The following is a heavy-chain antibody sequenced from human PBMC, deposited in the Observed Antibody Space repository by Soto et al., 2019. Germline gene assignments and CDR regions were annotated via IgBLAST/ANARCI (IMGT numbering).Heavy chain of an antibody. J-gene: IGHJ1*01. CDR3: ARARYCSSTSCYPEYFQH. CDR2: IIPILGIA. V-gene: IGHV1-69*02. D-gene: IGHD2-2*01. Sequence: QVQLVQSGAEVKKPGSSVKVSCKASGGTFSSYTIIWVRQAPGQGLEWMGRIIPILGIANCAQKFQGGVKTTAEKYQSTAYMELSRLRSKDTAVYYCARARYCSSTSCYPEYFQHWGQGTLVTVSS. CDR1: GGTFSSYT.